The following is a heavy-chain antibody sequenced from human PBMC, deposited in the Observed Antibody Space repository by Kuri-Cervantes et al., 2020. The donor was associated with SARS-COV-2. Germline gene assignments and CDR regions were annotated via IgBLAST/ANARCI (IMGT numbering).Heavy chain of an antibody. CDR2: IYYSGST. Sequence: SETLSLTCTVSGGSISSYYWSWIRQPAGKGLEWIGYIYYSGSTNYNPSLKSRVTISVDTSKNQFSLKLSSVTAADTAVYYCARVDSGYDFYYYYYYYMDVWGKGTTVTVSS. CDR3: ARVDSGYDFYYYYYYYMDV. V-gene: IGHV4-59*01. CDR1: GGSISSYY. D-gene: IGHD5-12*01. J-gene: IGHJ6*03.